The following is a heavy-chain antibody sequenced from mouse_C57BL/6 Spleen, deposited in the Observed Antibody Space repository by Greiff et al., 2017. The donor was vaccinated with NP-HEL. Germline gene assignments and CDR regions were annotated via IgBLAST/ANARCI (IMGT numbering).Heavy chain of an antibody. J-gene: IGHJ3*01. D-gene: IGHD1-1*01. CDR1: GYTFTSYW. V-gene: IGHV1-55*01. Sequence: QVQLQQPGAELVKPGASVKMSCKASGYTFTSYWITWVKQRPGQGLEWIGDIYPGSGSTNYNEKFKSKATLTVDTSSSTAYMQLSSLTSEDSAVYYCARWEYYGSSLPWFAYWGQGTLVTVSA. CDR2: IYPGSGST. CDR3: ARWEYYGSSLPWFAY.